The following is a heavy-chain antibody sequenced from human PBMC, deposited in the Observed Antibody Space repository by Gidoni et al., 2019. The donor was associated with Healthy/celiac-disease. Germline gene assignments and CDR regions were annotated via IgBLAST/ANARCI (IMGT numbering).Heavy chain of an antibody. CDR2: TRNKANSYTT. CDR3: YYYYTDV. Sequence: EVQLVESGGGLVQPGGSLRLSCAASGFTLSDHYMDWVRQAPGKGLEWVGRTRNKANSYTTEYAASVKGRFTISRDDSKNSLYLQMNSLKTEDTAVYYCYYYYTDVWGKGTTVTVSS. CDR1: GFTLSDHY. V-gene: IGHV3-72*01. J-gene: IGHJ6*03.